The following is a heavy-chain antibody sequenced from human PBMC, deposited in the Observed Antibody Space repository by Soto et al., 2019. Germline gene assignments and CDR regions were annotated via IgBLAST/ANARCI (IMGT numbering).Heavy chain of an antibody. CDR3: ASRSSGWYFDY. D-gene: IGHD6-19*01. Sequence: EVQLLESGGGLVQPGGSLRLSCAASGFTFSSYAMNWVRQAPGKGLEWVSAISGSGGSTYYADSVKGRFTISRDNSKNTLYLQMHSLRAEDTAVYYCASRSSGWYFDYWGQGTLVTVSS. V-gene: IGHV3-23*01. CDR1: GFTFSSYA. CDR2: ISGSGGST. J-gene: IGHJ4*02.